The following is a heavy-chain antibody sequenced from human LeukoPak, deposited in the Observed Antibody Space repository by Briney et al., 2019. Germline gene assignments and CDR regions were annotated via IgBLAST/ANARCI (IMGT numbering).Heavy chain of an antibody. CDR1: GFTFSTQW. CDR3: AKGYSYGYVGY. V-gene: IGHV3-7*01. CDR2: VNQGGTEK. J-gene: IGHJ4*02. Sequence: GGSLRPSCEASGFTFSTQWMSWVRQAPGKGLEWVAIVNQGGTEKYYVDSVKGRFTISRDNAENSLYLQMNSLRAEDTAVYYCAKGYSYGYVGYWGQGTLVTVSS. D-gene: IGHD5-18*01.